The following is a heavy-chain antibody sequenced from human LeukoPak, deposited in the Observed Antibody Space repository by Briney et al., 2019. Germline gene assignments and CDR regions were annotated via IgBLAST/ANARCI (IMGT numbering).Heavy chain of an antibody. CDR1: GLTFSSYA. D-gene: IGHD5/OR15-5a*01. J-gene: IGHJ5*02. V-gene: IGHV3-23*01. CDR2: ISTSGATT. CDR3: ANLPSTSVSAPAHNWFDP. Sequence: GVSLRLSCAASGLTFSSYAMSWVRQAPGKGLEWVSAISTSGATTYYADSVKGRFTISRDNSKNTLYMQMNSLRAEDTAVYYCANLPSTSVSAPAHNWFDPWGQGTLVTVSS.